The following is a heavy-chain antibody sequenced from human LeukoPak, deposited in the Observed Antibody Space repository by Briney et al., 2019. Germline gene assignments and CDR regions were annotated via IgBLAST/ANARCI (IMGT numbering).Heavy chain of an antibody. D-gene: IGHD2-2*01. V-gene: IGHV3-53*01. CDR1: GFTVSSNY. J-gene: IGHJ6*02. Sequence: GGSPRLSCAASGFTVSSNYMSWVRQAPGKGLEWVSVIYSGGSTYYADSVKGRFTISRDNSKNTLYLQMNSLRAEDTAVYYCARAPAAKYYYYGMDVWGQGTTVTVSS. CDR2: IYSGGST. CDR3: ARAPAAKYYYYGMDV.